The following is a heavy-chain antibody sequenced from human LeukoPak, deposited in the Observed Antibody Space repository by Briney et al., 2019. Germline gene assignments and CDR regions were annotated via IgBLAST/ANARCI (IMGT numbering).Heavy chain of an antibody. D-gene: IGHD5-24*01. Sequence: GGSLRLSCVASGFLFSSYWMTWVRQAPGKGLEWVANIKQDGSKKSYVDSVKGRFTISRDNAKNSLYLQMNSLRAEDTAIYYCTRVGYIDEGIDYWGQGTLVTVSS. V-gene: IGHV3-7*04. CDR3: TRVGYIDEGIDY. J-gene: IGHJ4*02. CDR2: IKQDGSKK. CDR1: GFLFSSYW.